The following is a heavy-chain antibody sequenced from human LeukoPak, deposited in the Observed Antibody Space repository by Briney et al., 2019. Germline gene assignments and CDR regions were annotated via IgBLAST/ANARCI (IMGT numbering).Heavy chain of an antibody. CDR3: VSPVFINF. CDR1: GFPFSTLG. D-gene: IGHD1-14*01. Sequence: GGSLRLSCSASGFPFSTLGRHGFRQAPGKGLEHVSTIGSDGDGTYYADSVKDRFIISRDNSKNAVYLQMSSLRPEDTAVYYCVSPVFINFWGQGTLVTVSS. J-gene: IGHJ4*01. CDR2: IGSDGDGT. V-gene: IGHV3-64D*06.